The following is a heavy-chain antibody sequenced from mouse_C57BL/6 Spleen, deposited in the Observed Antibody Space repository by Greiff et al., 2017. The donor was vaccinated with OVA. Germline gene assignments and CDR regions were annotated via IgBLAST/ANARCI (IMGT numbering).Heavy chain of an antibody. V-gene: IGHV5-17*01. CDR3: ARTDWYCDV. J-gene: IGHJ1*03. Sequence: VQLKQSGGGLVKPGGSLKLSCAASGFTFSDYGMHWVRQAPEKGLEWVAYISSGSSTIYYADTVKGRFTISRDNAKNTLFLQMTSLRSEDTAMYYCARTDWYCDVWGTGTTVTVSS. CDR2: ISSGSSTI. CDR1: GFTFSDYG.